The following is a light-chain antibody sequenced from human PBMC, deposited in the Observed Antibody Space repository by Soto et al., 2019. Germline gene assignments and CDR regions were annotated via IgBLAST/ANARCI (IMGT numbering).Light chain of an antibody. J-gene: IGLJ3*02. Sequence: SYELTQPPSVSVAPGKTARITCGGNNIGSKSVHWYQQKPGQAPVLVIYYDSDQPSGIPERFSGSNSGNTATLTISRVEAGDEADYYCQVWDSSSALLVFGGGTKVTVL. CDR1: NIGSKS. CDR2: YDS. V-gene: IGLV3-21*04. CDR3: QVWDSSSALLV.